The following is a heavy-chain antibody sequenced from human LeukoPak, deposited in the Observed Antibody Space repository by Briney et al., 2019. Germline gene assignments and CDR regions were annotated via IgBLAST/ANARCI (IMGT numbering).Heavy chain of an antibody. CDR2: IIPIFGTA. Sequence: ASVKVSCKASGGTFSSYAISWVRQAPGQGLEWMGGIIPIFGTANYAQKFQGRVTITTDESTSTAYMELSSLRSEDTAVYYCARGQGYYYGSGSFDYWGQGTLVTVSS. J-gene: IGHJ4*02. D-gene: IGHD3-10*01. V-gene: IGHV1-69*05. CDR1: GGTFSSYA. CDR3: ARGQGYYYGSGSFDY.